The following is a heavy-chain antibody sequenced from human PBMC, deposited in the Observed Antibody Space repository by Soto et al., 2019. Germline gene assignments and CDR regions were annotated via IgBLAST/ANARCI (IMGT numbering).Heavy chain of an antibody. CDR3: ARASYYYGMDV. J-gene: IGHJ6*02. Sequence: TLSVSWTVSGRSISSGDYYWRWIRQPPGKGLEWIGYIYYSGSTYYNPSLKSRVTISVDTSKNQFSLKLSSVTAADTAVYYCARASYYYGMDVWGQGTTVTV. CDR1: GRSISSGDYY. CDR2: IYYSGST. V-gene: IGHV4-30-4*01.